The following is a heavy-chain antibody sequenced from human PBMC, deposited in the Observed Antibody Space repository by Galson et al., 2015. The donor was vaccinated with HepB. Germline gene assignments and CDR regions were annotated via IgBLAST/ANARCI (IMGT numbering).Heavy chain of an antibody. CDR1: GFTFSSYW. CDR2: IKQDGSEK. J-gene: IGHJ4*02. D-gene: IGHD4-17*01. CDR3: ARQNYGAEGWPGGDYFDY. V-gene: IGHV3-7*03. Sequence: SLRLSCAASGFTFSSYWMSWVRQAPGKGLEWVANIKQDGSEKYYVDSVKGRFTISRDNAKNSLYLQMNSLRAEDTAVYYCARQNYGAEGWPGGDYFDYWGQGTLVTVSS.